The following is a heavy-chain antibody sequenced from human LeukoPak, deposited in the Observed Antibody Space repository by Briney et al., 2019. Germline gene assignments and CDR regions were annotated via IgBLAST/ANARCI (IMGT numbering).Heavy chain of an antibody. CDR1: GYNFNTYW. D-gene: IGHD3-10*01. Sequence: PGESLKISCKGSGYNFNTYWIGWVRPMPGKGLEWMGIIYPGDSDTRYSPSFQGQVTISADKSISTAYLQWSSPKASDTAMYYCARQETGSVGSYWGQGTLVTVSS. J-gene: IGHJ4*02. CDR3: ARQETGSVGSY. CDR2: IYPGDSDT. V-gene: IGHV5-51*01.